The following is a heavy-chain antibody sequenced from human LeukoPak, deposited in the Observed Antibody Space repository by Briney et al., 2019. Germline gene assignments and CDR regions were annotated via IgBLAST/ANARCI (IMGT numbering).Heavy chain of an antibody. J-gene: IGHJ4*02. CDR3: AKEGSEFSSSFLDY. D-gene: IGHD2-2*01. CDR2: ISGGSTYI. CDR1: GFTFSSYS. V-gene: IGHV3-21*01. Sequence: GGSLRLSCAASGFTFSSYSMNWVRQAPGKGLEWVSSISGGSTYIYYADSVKGRFTISRDDSTTTLIVQMNSLRVEDTAVYFCAKEGSEFSSSFLDYWGQGTLVTVSS.